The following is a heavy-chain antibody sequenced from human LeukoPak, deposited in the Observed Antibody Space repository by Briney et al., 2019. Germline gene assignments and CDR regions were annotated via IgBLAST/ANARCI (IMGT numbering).Heavy chain of an antibody. CDR2: ISGSGGST. CDR1: GFTFSSYA. CDR3: AKDAVYCSGGSCYQQTTQYYFDY. D-gene: IGHD2-15*01. J-gene: IGHJ4*02. V-gene: IGHV3-23*01. Sequence: GSLRLSCAASGFTFSSYAMSWVRQAPGKGLEWVSAISGSGGSTYYADSVKGRFTISRDNSKNTLYLQMNSLRAEDTAVYYCAKDAVYCSGGSCYQQTTQYYFDYWGQGTLVTVSS.